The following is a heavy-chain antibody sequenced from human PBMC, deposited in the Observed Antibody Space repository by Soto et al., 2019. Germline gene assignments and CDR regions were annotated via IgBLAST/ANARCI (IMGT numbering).Heavy chain of an antibody. D-gene: IGHD3-22*01. CDR3: ARVPGYYDSSGYFQNWFDP. CDR1: GGSISSGGYY. J-gene: IGHJ5*02. V-gene: IGHV4-31*03. CDR2: IYYSGST. Sequence: SETLSLTCTVSGGSISSGGYYWSWIRQHPGKGLEWIGYIYYSGSTYYNPSLKSRVTISVDTSKNQFSLKLSSVTAADTAVYYCARVPGYYDSSGYFQNWFDPWGQGTLVTVSS.